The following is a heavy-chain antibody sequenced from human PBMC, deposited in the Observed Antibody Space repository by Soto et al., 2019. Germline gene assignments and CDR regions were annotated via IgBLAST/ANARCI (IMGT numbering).Heavy chain of an antibody. Sequence: GGSLRLSCATSGFTFTVYVMSWARQAPGKGLEWVAAISGGGGSTSYAASVKGRFTLCRDDSMSTLSLQMNRLRAEDTAVYYCAKTYYQDSSGYYFKKYYFDYWGRGTWVGVSS. D-gene: IGHD3-22*01. CDR2: ISGGGGST. J-gene: IGHJ4*02. CDR1: GFTFTVYV. CDR3: AKTYYQDSSGYYFKKYYFDY. V-gene: IGHV3-23*01.